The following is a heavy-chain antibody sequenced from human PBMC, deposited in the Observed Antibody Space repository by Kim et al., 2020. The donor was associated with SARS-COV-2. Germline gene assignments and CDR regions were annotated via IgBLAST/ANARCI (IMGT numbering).Heavy chain of an antibody. CDR2: INHSGST. CDR1: GGSFSGYY. J-gene: IGHJ6*02. Sequence: SETLSLTFAVYGGSFSGYYWSWIRQPPGKGLEWIGEINHSGSTNYNPSLKSRVTISVDTSKNQFSLKLSSVTAADTAVYYCARGRGYCSGGSCRRYGDPVRYYGMDVWGQGTTVTVSS. CDR3: ARGRGYCSGGSCRRYGDPVRYYGMDV. D-gene: IGHD2-15*01. V-gene: IGHV4-34*01.